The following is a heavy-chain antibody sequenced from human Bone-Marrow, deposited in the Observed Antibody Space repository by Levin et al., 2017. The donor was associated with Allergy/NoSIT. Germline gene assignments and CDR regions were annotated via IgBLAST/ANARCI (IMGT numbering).Heavy chain of an antibody. CDR1: GFTFSDYY. CDR3: ARNYRGRPNDY. D-gene: IGHD1-26*01. Sequence: PGWSLRLSCVASGFTFSDYYMTWIRQAPGKGLEWLSYISGSGFTVDDGDSARGRFTISRDNSKNSLYLQMNGLRAEDTAVYYCARNYRGRPNDYWGQGTLVTVSS. CDR2: ISGSGFTV. J-gene: IGHJ4*02. V-gene: IGHV3-11*01.